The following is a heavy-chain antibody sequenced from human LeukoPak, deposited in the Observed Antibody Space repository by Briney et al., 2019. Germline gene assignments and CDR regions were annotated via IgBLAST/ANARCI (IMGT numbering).Heavy chain of an antibody. J-gene: IGHJ4*02. CDR1: GGSISSYY. CDR3: AGHHPRNTVDF. V-gene: IGHV4-59*01. Sequence: SETLSLTCTVSGGSISSYYWSWTRQPPGKGLEWIGYIYYSGSTNYNPSLKSRVTISVDTSKNQFSLKLSSVTAADTAVYYCAGHHPRNTVDFWGQGTLVTVSS. D-gene: IGHD2-8*02. CDR2: IYYSGST.